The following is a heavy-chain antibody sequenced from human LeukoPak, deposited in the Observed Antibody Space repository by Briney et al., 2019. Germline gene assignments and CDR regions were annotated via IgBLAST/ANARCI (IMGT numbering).Heavy chain of an antibody. V-gene: IGHV3-64*01. CDR2: ISSNGGST. CDR1: GFTFSSYA. J-gene: IGHJ4*02. CDR3: ARVRVGATTNYFDY. Sequence: PGGSLRLSCAASGFTFSSYAMHWVRQAPGKGLEYVSAISSNGGSTYYANSVKGRFTISRDNSKNTLYLQMGSLRAEDMAVYYCARVRVGATTNYFDYWGQGTLVTVSS. D-gene: IGHD1-26*01.